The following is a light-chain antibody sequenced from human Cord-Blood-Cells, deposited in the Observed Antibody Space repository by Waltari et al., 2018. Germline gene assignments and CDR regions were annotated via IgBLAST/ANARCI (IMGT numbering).Light chain of an antibody. CDR1: SSAAGGYNY. CDR2: DVS. Sequence: QSALTQPASVSGSPGQSITISCTGTSSAAGGYNYASWYQQHPGKAPKLMIYDVSNLPSGVSNRFSGSKSGNTASLTISGLQAEDEADYYCSSYTSSSTRVFGGGTKLTVL. V-gene: IGLV2-14*01. CDR3: SSYTSSSTRV. J-gene: IGLJ3*02.